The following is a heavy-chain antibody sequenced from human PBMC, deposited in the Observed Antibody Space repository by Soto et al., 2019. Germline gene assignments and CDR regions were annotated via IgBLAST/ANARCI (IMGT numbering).Heavy chain of an antibody. Sequence: GGSLRLSCAASGFTFSTYGMNWVRQAPGKGLEWLAIIWYDGTNKFYADSVKGRFTVSRDNYKNTLYLQMNGLRAEDTAVYYCATDGPRIAVAGTYPDHWGQGTLVTVSS. V-gene: IGHV3-33*01. CDR3: ATDGPRIAVAGTYPDH. J-gene: IGHJ4*02. CDR2: IWYDGTNK. CDR1: GFTFSTYG. D-gene: IGHD6-19*01.